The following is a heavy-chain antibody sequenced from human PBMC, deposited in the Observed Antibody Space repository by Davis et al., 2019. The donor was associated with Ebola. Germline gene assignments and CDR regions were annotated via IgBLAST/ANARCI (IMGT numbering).Heavy chain of an antibody. CDR1: GYTFTGNY. Sequence: ASVKVSCKASGYTFTGNYLHWVRQAPGQGLEWMGWINPNSGGTNYAQNFQGRVTMTRDTSISTAYMELSRLISDDTAVYYCARGQLELDYYYYGMDVWGQGSTVTVSS. CDR3: ARGQLELDYYYYGMDV. D-gene: IGHD1-7*01. V-gene: IGHV1-2*02. CDR2: INPNSGGT. J-gene: IGHJ6*02.